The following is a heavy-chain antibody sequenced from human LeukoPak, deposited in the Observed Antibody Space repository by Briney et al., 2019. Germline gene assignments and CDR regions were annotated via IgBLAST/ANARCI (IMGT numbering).Heavy chain of an antibody. CDR3: AKDFWGYYDSSGYLTFQH. V-gene: IGHV3-23*01. CDR2: ISGSGGST. D-gene: IGHD3-22*01. CDR1: GFTFSSDA. J-gene: IGHJ1*01. Sequence: GGSLRLSCAASGFTFSSDAMSRVRQAPVDRLEWVSAISGSGGSTYYADSVKGRFTISRDNSKNTLYLQMNSLRAEDTAVYYCAKDFWGYYDSSGYLTFQHWGQGTLVTVSS.